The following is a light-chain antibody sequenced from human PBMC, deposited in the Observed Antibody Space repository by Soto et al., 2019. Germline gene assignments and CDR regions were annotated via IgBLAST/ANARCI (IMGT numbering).Light chain of an antibody. CDR3: QQSAGL. Sequence: DIQMTQSPSTLSGSVGGRVTITCRASQTISSWLAWYQQKPGKAPKLLIYKASTLKSGVPSRFSGSGSGTEFTLTISSLQPDDFATYYCQQSAGLLGQGTKVDIK. CDR1: QTISSW. CDR2: KAS. J-gene: IGKJ1*01. V-gene: IGKV1-5*03.